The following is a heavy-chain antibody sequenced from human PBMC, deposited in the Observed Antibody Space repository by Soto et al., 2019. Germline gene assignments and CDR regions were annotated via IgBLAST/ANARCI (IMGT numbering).Heavy chain of an antibody. CDR2: IIPIFGTA. V-gene: IGHV1-69*12. D-gene: IGHD2-15*01. Sequence: QVQLVQSGAEVKKPGSSVKVSCKASGGTFSSYAISWVRQAPGQGLEWMGGIIPIFGTANYAQKFQGRVTITADDSTSPAYMELSSLRSEDTAVYYCARRTPVPDPPYYYYGMDVWGQGTTVTVSS. CDR1: GGTFSSYA. J-gene: IGHJ6*02. CDR3: ARRTPVPDPPYYYYGMDV.